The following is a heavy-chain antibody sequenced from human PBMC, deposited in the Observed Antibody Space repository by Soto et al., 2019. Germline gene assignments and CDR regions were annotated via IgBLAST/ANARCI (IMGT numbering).Heavy chain of an antibody. CDR1: GGSISSGGYY. J-gene: IGHJ3*01. D-gene: IGHD6-19*01. CDR3: PGGHNGCKTALDF. Sequence: SETLSLTCTVSGGSISSGGYYWCWIRQRPRKGLVRISCVYSGGRTCSSPSLRSRVYISPDTSQSLFPLNLRSSIAPAAALYLWPGGHNGCKTALDFWGRGEMVTVSS. V-gene: IGHV4-31*03. CDR2: VYSGGRT.